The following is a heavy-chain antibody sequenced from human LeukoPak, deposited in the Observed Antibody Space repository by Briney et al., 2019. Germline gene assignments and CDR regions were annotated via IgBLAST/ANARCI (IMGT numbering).Heavy chain of an antibody. J-gene: IGHJ3*02. V-gene: IGHV4-59*08. D-gene: IGHD6-19*01. CDR2: IYYSGST. Sequence: SETLPLTCTVSGGSISSYYWSWTRQPPGKGLEWIGYIYYSGSTNYNPSLKSRVTISVDTSKNQFSLKLSSVTAADTAVYYCARHEAQWNAFDIWGQGTMVTVSS. CDR3: ARHEAQWNAFDI. CDR1: GGSISSYY.